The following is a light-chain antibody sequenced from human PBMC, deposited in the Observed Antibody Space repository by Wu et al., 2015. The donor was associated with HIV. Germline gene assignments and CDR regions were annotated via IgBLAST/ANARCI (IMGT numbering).Light chain of an antibody. CDR1: QSVSSSY. V-gene: IGKV3-20*01. CDR3: QHYGSSPLT. J-gene: IGKJ4*01. CDR2: DAS. Sequence: EIVLTQSPGTLSLSPGERATLSCRASQSVSSSYLAWYQQKPGQAPSLLIYDASSRATGIPDRFSGSGSGTDFTLTISRLEPEDFAVYYCQHYGSSPLTFGGGTKVEVK.